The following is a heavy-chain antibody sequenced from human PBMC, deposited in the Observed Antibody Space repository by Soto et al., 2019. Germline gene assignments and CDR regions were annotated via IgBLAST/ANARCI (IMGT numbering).Heavy chain of an antibody. V-gene: IGHV4-61*01. Sequence: PSETLSLTCTVSGGSVISGSYYWIWIRQPPGKGLEWIGYIYYSGSTNYNPSLKSRVTISVDKSKNQFSLKLSSVTAADTAVYYYSSDRVISFEIFLHWGQGTLVTVSS. D-gene: IGHD3-3*02. CDR1: GGSVISGSYY. J-gene: IGHJ1*01. CDR3: SSDRVISFEIFLH. CDR2: IYYSGST.